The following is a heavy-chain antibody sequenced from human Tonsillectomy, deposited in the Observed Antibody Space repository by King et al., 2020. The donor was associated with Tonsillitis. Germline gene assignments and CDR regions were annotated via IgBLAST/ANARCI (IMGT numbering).Heavy chain of an antibody. CDR3: VREMLTGSCADY. Sequence: VQLVESGGGLVQPGGPLRLSCAASGFTFRSYALSWVRQSPGKGLQGVSACSGSGYKTYYIDSVKGRFTISRDNSKNTVSLQMNSLRAEDTGVYYCVREMLTGSCADYWGQGTLVTVSS. CDR2: CSGSGYKT. J-gene: IGHJ4*02. V-gene: IGHV3-23*04. CDR1: GFTFRSYA. D-gene: IGHD2-15*01.